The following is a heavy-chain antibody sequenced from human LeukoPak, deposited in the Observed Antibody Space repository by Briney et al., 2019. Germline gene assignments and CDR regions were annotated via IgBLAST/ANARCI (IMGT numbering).Heavy chain of an antibody. CDR2: MNPNSGNT. CDR3: ARGSDSSGWAVYYYYYYYMDV. V-gene: IGHV1-8*03. D-gene: IGHD6-19*01. J-gene: IGHJ6*03. Sequence: ASVKVSCKASGYTFTSYDINWVRQATGQGLEWMGWMNPNSGNTGYAQKFQGRVTITRNTSISTAYMGLSSLRSEDTAVYYCARGSDSSGWAVYYYYYYYMDVWGKGTTVTVSS. CDR1: GYTFTSYD.